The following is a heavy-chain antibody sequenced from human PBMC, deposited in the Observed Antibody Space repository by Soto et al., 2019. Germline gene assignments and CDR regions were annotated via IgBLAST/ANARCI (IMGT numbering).Heavy chain of an antibody. J-gene: IGHJ1*01. D-gene: IGHD6-13*01. CDR1: GGPITNYY. CDR2: IFNNVST. Sequence: SETLSLTCTVSGGPITNYYWSWIRQPPGKGLEWIGNIFNNVSTNYNPSLKSRVTMSLDTSKNEFSLKLTSVTAADTAVYFCARGSRYSSTWNFYWGQGTLVTVSS. V-gene: IGHV4-59*01. CDR3: ARGSRYSSTWNFY.